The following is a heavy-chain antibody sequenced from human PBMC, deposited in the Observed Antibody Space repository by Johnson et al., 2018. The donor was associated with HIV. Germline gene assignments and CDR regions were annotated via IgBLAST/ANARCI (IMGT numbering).Heavy chain of an antibody. CDR2: IYSGGST. CDR1: GFTFSIYW. V-gene: IGHV3-66*01. D-gene: IGHD3-9*01. J-gene: IGHJ3*02. Sequence: EQLVESGGGLVQPGGSLRLSCAASGFTFSIYWMSWVRQAPGKGLEWVSLIYSGGSTYYADSVKGRFTISRDNSKNTVYLQMNSLRAEDTAVYYCARDGYYDILTGYYRNDAFDIWGQGTMVTVSS. CDR3: ARDGYYDILTGYYRNDAFDI.